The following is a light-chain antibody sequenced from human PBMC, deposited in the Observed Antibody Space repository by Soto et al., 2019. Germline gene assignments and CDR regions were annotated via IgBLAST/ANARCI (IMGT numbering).Light chain of an antibody. CDR2: AAS. V-gene: IGKV1-12*01. CDR1: HVISNW. CDR3: QQANHFPYT. Sequence: DIQMTQSPSSVSASVGDTVNITCRASHVISNWLAWYQQKAGKAPKLLIYAASRLQIGVPSRFSGSGSGPDFTLTISGLQPEDVASCYCQQANHFPYTFGQGTKLEI. J-gene: IGKJ2*01.